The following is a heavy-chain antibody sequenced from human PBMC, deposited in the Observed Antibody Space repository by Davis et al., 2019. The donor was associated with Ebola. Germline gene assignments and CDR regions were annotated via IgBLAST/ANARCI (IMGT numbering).Heavy chain of an antibody. Sequence: PGGSLRLSCAASGFIFSDHYMSWIRQAPGKGLEWVSYISSSGRYTNYADSVKGRFTISRDNAKNSLYLQLNSLRVEDTAVYYCARNYEADYWGQGTLVTVSS. D-gene: IGHD1-7*01. CDR3: ARNYEADY. CDR1: GFIFSDHY. V-gene: IGHV3-11*06. J-gene: IGHJ4*02. CDR2: ISSSGRYT.